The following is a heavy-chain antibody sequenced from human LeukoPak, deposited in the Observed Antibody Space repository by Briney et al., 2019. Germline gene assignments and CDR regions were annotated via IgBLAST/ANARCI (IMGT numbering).Heavy chain of an antibody. CDR1: GGSIGSSSYY. Sequence: PSETLSLTCTVSGGSIGSSSYYWGWIRQPPRKGLEWIGHIFYSGNAYYNSSLKSRVTISVDTSNNQFSLHLSSVTAADTATYYCARRGITYSSSFFAFWGQGTLVTVSS. D-gene: IGHD6-13*01. V-gene: IGHV4-39*01. CDR2: IFYSGNA. J-gene: IGHJ4*02. CDR3: ARRGITYSSSFFAF.